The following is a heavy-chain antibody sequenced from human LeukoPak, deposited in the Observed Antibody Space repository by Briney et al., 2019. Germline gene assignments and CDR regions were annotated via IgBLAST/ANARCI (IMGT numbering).Heavy chain of an antibody. CDR1: GFIFPDYW. CDR2: IRGDGRAT. V-gene: IGHV3-74*01. CDR3: ARDSGYNAFDI. J-gene: IGHJ3*02. Sequence: PGGSMRLSCAASGFIFPDYWMHWVRQAPGSELVWVARIRGDGRATTYADSVKGRFTFSRDNAKNSLFLQMNSLRAEDTAVFYCARDSGYNAFDIWGQGTMVTVSS. D-gene: IGHD5-12*01.